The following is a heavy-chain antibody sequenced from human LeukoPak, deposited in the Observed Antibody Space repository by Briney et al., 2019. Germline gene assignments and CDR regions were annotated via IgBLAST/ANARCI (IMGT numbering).Heavy chain of an antibody. CDR1: GGAISSSPYF. CDR2: ISYTGST. J-gene: IGHJ6*02. D-gene: IGHD6-19*01. Sequence: SETLSLTCSVSGGAISSSPYFWVWIRQPPGKGLEWIGSISYTGSTYYKPSLNSRVTISEDTSKKQSSLKLSSVTAADTAVYYCARRGTGSHYYGMDVWGQGTTVTVSS. CDR3: ARRGTGSHYYGMDV. V-gene: IGHV4-39*01.